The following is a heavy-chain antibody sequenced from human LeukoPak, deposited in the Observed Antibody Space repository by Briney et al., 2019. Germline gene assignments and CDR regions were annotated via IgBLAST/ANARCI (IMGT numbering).Heavy chain of an antibody. Sequence: SVKVSCKASGGTFSSYAISWVRQAPGQGLEWIGGIIPIFGTANYAQKFQGRVTITADESTSTAYMELSSLRSEDTAVYYCARVSSRVTAAWYFDYWGQGTLVTVSS. V-gene: IGHV1-69*13. CDR2: IIPIFGTA. CDR1: GGTFSSYA. CDR3: ARVSSRVTAAWYFDY. J-gene: IGHJ4*02. D-gene: IGHD2-21*02.